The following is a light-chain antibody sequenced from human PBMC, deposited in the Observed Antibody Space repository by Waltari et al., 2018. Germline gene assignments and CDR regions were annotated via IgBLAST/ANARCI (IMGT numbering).Light chain of an antibody. CDR3: QQYYTPPWT. V-gene: IGKV4-1*01. J-gene: IGKJ1*01. CDR1: QSVLDNSKNRNH. CDR2: WAS. Sequence: DIVMTQSPDSLAVSLGERATIICKSSQSVLDNSKNRNHLALFQQKPGQPPQLLIYWASARDSGVPDRFSGSGSGTDFTLTISSLQAEDVAFYYCQQYYTPPWTFGQGTKVEI.